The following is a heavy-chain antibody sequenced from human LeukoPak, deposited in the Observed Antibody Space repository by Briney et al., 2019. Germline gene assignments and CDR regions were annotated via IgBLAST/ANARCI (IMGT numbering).Heavy chain of an antibody. J-gene: IGHJ3*02. CDR3: ASYGSGSYYNVRAFDI. CDR1: GYTFTSYG. CDR2: ISAYNGNT. Sequence: GASVKVSCKASGYTFTSYGISWVRQAPGQGLEWMGWISAYNGNTNYAQKLQGRVTMTTDTSTSTAYMELRSLRSDDTAVYYCASYGSGSYYNVRAFDIWGQGTMVTVSS. V-gene: IGHV1-18*01. D-gene: IGHD3-10*01.